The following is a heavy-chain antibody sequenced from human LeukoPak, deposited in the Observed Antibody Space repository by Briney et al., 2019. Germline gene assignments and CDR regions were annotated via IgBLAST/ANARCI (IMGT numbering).Heavy chain of an antibody. J-gene: IGHJ6*02. CDR3: ARGVGSGWYPYYYYGMDV. CDR2: IWYDGSNK. V-gene: IGHV3-33*01. D-gene: IGHD6-19*01. CDR1: GFTFSSYG. Sequence: GRSLRLSCAASGFTFSSYGMHWVRQAPGKGLEWVAAIWYDGSNKYYADSVKGRFTISRDNSKNTLYLQMNSLRAEDTAVYYCARGVGSGWYPYYYYGMDVWGQGTTVTVSS.